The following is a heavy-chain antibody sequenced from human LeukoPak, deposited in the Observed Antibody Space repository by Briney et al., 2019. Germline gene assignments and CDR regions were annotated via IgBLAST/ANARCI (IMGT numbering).Heavy chain of an antibody. J-gene: IGHJ4*02. CDR2: IYTSGST. D-gene: IGHD2-2*01. CDR1: GGSFSGYY. Sequence: SETLSLTCAVYGGSFSGYYWSWFRQPAGKGLEWIGRIYTSGSTKKPSLKSRVTMSVDMSKNQFSLKLRSVTAADTAVYYCARDLPQLGYFDYWGQGTQVTVSS. V-gene: IGHV4-59*10. CDR3: ARDLPQLGYFDY.